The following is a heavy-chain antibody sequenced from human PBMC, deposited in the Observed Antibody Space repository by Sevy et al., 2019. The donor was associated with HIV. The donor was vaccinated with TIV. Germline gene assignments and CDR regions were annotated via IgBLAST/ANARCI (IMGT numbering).Heavy chain of an antibody. V-gene: IGHV4-59*08. CDR2: IYSNCHI. Sequence: SETLSLTCTVSGGSITSLYWNWIRQPPGKGLEWIANIYSNCHINYNPSLQSRVTLSLDTSKNQFSLRLSSVTAADTAMYYCAGENAWGRGYSWGQGTLVTVSS. CDR1: GGSITSLY. J-gene: IGHJ4*02. D-gene: IGHD1-26*01. CDR3: AGENAWGRGYS.